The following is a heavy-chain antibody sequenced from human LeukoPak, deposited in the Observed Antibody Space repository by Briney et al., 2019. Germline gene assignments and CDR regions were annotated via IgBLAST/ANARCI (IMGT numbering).Heavy chain of an antibody. CDR2: IYHSGST. D-gene: IGHD6-19*01. Sequence: PSETLSLTCAVYGGSFSGYYWSWIRQPPGKGLEWIGEIYHSGSTNYNPSLKSRVTISVDKSKNQFSLKLSSVTAADTAVYYCARAAEAGLDYWGQGTLVTVSS. CDR3: ARAAEAGLDY. CDR1: GGSFSGYY. V-gene: IGHV4-34*01. J-gene: IGHJ4*02.